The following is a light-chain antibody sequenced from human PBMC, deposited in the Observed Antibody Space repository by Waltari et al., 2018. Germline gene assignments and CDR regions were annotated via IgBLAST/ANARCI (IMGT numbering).Light chain of an antibody. Sequence: CYRQTPVQAPRAFVWKGSSRSWGFPDRLSGSVLGNKAALTITGAQADDEADYFCSMYMGSGIWVFGGGTQLTGL. CDR2: KGS. CDR3: SMYMGSGIWV. V-gene: IGLV8-61*01. J-gene: IGLJ3*02.